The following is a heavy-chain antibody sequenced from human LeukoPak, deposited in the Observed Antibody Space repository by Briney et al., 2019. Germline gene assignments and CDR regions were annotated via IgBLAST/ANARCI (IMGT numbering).Heavy chain of an antibody. V-gene: IGHV4-4*07. D-gene: IGHD3-10*01. CDR2: IYTSGST. CDR1: GGSISSYY. CDR3: ARGSQNYYNPFDN. J-gene: IGHJ4*02. Sequence: SETLSLTCTVSGGSISSYYWSWIRQPAGKGLEWIGRIYTSGSTNYNPSRKSRVTMSVDTSKNQLFLRLTSVTAADTALYYCARGSQNYYNPFDNWGQGTLVTVSS.